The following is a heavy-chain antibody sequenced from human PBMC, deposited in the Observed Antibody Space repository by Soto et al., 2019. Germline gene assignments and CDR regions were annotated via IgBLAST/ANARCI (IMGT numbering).Heavy chain of an antibody. Sequence: EVQLLESGGGLVQPGGSLRPSCAASGFTFNSYAMSWVRQAPGKGLEWVSAVSGNGDSTYYADSVKGRFTISRDNSKNTLSLQMSGLRAEDTAVYYCAKGFCSGGSCYSRLFDYWGQGTLVTVSS. J-gene: IGHJ4*02. CDR1: GFTFNSYA. V-gene: IGHV3-23*01. CDR3: AKGFCSGGSCYSRLFDY. D-gene: IGHD2-15*01. CDR2: VSGNGDST.